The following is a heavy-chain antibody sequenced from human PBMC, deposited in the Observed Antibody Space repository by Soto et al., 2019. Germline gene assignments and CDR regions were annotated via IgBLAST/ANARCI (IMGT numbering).Heavy chain of an antibody. V-gene: IGHV1-2*02. CDR2: INPNSGDT. J-gene: IGHJ4*02. CDR3: ARVTGGYSYGYAY. D-gene: IGHD5-18*01. CDR1: GYTFTGYY. Sequence: QVQLVQSGAEVKKPGASVKVSCKVSGYTFTGYYMHWVRQAPGQGLEWMGWINPNSGDTSYAQKLQGRVTMTTDTSTSTAYMELRSLRSDDTAVYYCARVTGGYSYGYAYWGQGTLVTVSS.